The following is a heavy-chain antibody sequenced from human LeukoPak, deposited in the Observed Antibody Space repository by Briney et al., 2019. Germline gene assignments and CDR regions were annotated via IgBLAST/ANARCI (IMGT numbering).Heavy chain of an antibody. CDR2: IYTSGST. CDR3: ARHRKDYYDSSGYSTYYFDY. CDR1: GGSISSYY. D-gene: IGHD3-22*01. Sequence: SETLSLTCTVSGGSISSYYWSWIRQPPGKGLEWIGYIYTSGSTNYNPSLKSRVTISVDTSKNQFSLKLSSVTAADTAVYYCARHRKDYYDSSGYSTYYFDYWGQGTPVTVSS. V-gene: IGHV4-4*09. J-gene: IGHJ4*02.